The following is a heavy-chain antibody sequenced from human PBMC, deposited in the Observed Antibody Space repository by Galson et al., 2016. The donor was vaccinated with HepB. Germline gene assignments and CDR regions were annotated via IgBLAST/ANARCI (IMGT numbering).Heavy chain of an antibody. CDR3: ARDEGFYNGMGV. V-gene: IGHV4-61*08. J-gene: IGHJ6*02. D-gene: IGHD2/OR15-2a*01. CDR2: IQNPGST. Sequence: ETLSLTCTVSSGSVSSGGYYWSWVRQSPGKGLEWIGYIQNPGSTNYNPSLKGRVTISIDRSKNQFFLELTSVTAADTAVYYCARDEGFYNGMGVWGQGTTVTVSS. CDR1: SGSVSSGGYY.